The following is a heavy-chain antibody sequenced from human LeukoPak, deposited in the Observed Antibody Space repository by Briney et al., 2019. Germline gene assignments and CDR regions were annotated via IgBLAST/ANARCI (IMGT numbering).Heavy chain of an antibody. V-gene: IGHV3-21*01. D-gene: IGHD6-19*01. CDR1: GFTFSSYS. CDR3: AKGLPVAVRSYFDY. J-gene: IGHJ4*02. Sequence: SGGSLRLPCAASGFTFSSYSMNWVRQAPGKGLEWVSSISSSSSYIYYADSVKGRFTISRDNAKNSLYLQMNSLRAEDTAVYYCAKGLPVAVRSYFDYWGQGTLVTVSS. CDR2: ISSSSSYI.